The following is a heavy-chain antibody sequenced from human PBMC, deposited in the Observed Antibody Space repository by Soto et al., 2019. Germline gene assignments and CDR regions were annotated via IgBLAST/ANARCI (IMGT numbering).Heavy chain of an antibody. J-gene: IGHJ6*03. D-gene: IGHD3-10*01. Sequence: GGSLRLSCAASGFTFSSYAMSWVRQAPGKGLEWVSAISGSGGSTYYADSVKGRFTISRDNSKNTLYLQMNSLRAEDTAVYYCAKAVLWFGLAYYYMDVWGKGTTVTVSS. V-gene: IGHV3-23*01. CDR1: GFTFSSYA. CDR2: ISGSGGST. CDR3: AKAVLWFGLAYYYMDV.